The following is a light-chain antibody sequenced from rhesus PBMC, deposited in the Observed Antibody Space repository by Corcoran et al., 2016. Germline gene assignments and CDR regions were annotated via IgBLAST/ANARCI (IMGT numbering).Light chain of an antibody. Sequence: DIQMTQSPSSLSASVGDTVTITCRASQGISSYLAWYQQKPGKAPRPLIYYASILESGVPSRFSGGGSGTDFTLTISSLQPEDFSIYYCQQHNSYPRTFGQGTKVEIK. CDR2: YAS. J-gene: IGKJ1*01. CDR3: QQHNSYPRT. V-gene: IGKV1S14*01. CDR1: QGISSY.